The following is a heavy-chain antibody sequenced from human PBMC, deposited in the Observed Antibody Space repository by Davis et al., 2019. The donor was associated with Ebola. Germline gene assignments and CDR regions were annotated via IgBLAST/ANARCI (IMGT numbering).Heavy chain of an antibody. V-gene: IGHV4-39*01. Sequence: MPSETLSLTCSVSGGSISSSSNYWGWIRQSPGKGLEWIGSIYYSGSTYYNPSLKSRVTISVDKSKNQFSLKLSSVTAADTAVYYCARVPYYDSGCDYSFAFDIWVQGTMVTVSS. CDR2: IYYSGST. J-gene: IGHJ3*02. D-gene: IGHD3-22*01. CDR1: GGSISSSSNY. CDR3: ARVPYYDSGCDYSFAFDI.